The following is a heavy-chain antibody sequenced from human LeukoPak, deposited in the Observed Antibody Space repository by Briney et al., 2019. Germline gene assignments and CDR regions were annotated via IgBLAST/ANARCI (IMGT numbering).Heavy chain of an antibody. CDR3: ARDFSGAQHDQGVDY. V-gene: IGHV1-18*01. CDR1: GYTFNKYG. Sequence: GASVKVSCKASGYTFNKYGISWVRQAPGQGLEWMGWISAYNGDTNYAQKFQGRVTMTTDTSTSTAYMEVRSLRSDDTAVYYCARDFSGAQHDQGVDYWGQGTLVTVSS. CDR2: ISAYNGDT. D-gene: IGHD1-26*01. J-gene: IGHJ4*02.